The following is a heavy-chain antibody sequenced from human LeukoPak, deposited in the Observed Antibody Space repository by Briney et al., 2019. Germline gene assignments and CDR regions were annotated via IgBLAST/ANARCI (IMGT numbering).Heavy chain of an antibody. CDR1: GYRFTDYY. D-gene: IGHD4-11*01. J-gene: IGHJ4*02. V-gene: IGHV1-2*02. Sequence: ASVTDSCKASGYRFTDYYVHWVRQAPGRGLEWMAWINPNDGTTNYAQKFQGRVTMITDTSISTAYMELSNLRSDDTAVYYCARTSDYYNYYFDYWGQGTPVTVSS. CDR3: ARTSDYYNYYFDY. CDR2: INPNDGTT.